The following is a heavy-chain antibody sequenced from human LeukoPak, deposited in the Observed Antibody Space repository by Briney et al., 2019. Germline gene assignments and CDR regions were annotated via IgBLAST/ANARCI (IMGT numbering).Heavy chain of an antibody. D-gene: IGHD3-10*01. CDR1: GFTVSSNY. CDR3: ARDRGGFRSKLDY. V-gene: IGHV3-53*01. J-gene: IGHJ4*02. CDR2: IYSGGST. Sequence: GGSLRLSCAASGFTVSSNYMSWVRQAPGKGLEWVSVIYSGGSTYYADSVKGRFTISRDNSKNTLYLQMNSLRAEDTAVYCCARDRGGFRSKLDYWGQGTLVTVSS.